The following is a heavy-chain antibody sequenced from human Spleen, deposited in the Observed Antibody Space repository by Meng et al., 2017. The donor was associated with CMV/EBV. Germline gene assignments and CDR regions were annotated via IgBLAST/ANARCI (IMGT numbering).Heavy chain of an antibody. V-gene: IGHV3-21*01. CDR2: ISSSSSYI. D-gene: IGHD3-10*01. Sequence: SCSASGFAFSSYSMNWVGQDPGRGLGWVSSISSSSSYIYYADSVKGRFTISRDNAKNSLYLQMNSLRAEDTAVYYCARDGGLYYFDYWGQGTLVTVSS. CDR1: GFAFSSYS. J-gene: IGHJ4*02. CDR3: ARDGGLYYFDY.